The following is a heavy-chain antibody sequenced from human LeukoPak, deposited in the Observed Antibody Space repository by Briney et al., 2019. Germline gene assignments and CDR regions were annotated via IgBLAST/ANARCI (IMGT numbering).Heavy chain of an antibody. D-gene: IGHD3-22*01. CDR1: GGSISNYY. Sequence: SETLSLTCTVSGGSISNYYWSWIRQPPGKGLEGIGYIYYSGSTDYNPSLKSRVTMSVDTSKKQFSLKLSAVTAADTAVYYCARAVGNYYDTGLDAFDIWGQGTMVTVSS. CDR3: ARAVGNYYDTGLDAFDI. V-gene: IGHV4-59*01. CDR2: IYYSGST. J-gene: IGHJ3*02.